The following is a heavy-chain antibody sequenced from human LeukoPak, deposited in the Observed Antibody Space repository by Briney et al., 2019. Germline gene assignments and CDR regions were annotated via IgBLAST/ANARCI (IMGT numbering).Heavy chain of an antibody. D-gene: IGHD5-18*01. Sequence: SETLSLTCTVSGGSISSYYWSWIRQPPGKGLEWIGYIYYSGSTNYNPSPKSRVTISVDTSKNQFSLKLSSVTAADTAVYYCAGDKRYSYGSFDYWGQGTLVTVSS. CDR2: IYYSGST. V-gene: IGHV4-59*01. CDR1: GGSISSYY. CDR3: AGDKRYSYGSFDY. J-gene: IGHJ4*02.